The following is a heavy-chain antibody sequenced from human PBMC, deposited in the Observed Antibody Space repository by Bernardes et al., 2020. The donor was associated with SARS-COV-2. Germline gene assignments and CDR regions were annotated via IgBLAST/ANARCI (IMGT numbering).Heavy chain of an antibody. CDR1: GFTFSSYR. V-gene: IGHV3-21*01. J-gene: IGHJ6*02. CDR3: ARGLETTHYGMDV. CDR2: ISSSSSYI. Sequence: GGSLRLSCPASGFTFSSYRMHWVRQAPGKGLEWVSSISSSSSYIYYADSVKGRFTISRDNAKNSLYLQMNSLRAEDTAVYYCARGLETTHYGMDVWCQGTTVTVSS. D-gene: IGHD4-17*01.